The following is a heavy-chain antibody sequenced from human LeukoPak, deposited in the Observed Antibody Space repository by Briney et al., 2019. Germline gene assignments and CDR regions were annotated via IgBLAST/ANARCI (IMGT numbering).Heavy chain of an antibody. D-gene: IGHD3-3*01. V-gene: IGHV1-8*01. Sequence: ASVKVSCKASGYTFTSYDINWVRHATGQGLEGRGWSHPTSGNAGYAQKFPGRVTMTRNTSISTAYMELSSLRSEDTGVYYCVRGLFLGRFESWGEGDLVSVSS. CDR3: VRGLFLGRFES. J-gene: IGHJ4*02. CDR2: SHPTSGNA. CDR1: GYTFTSYD.